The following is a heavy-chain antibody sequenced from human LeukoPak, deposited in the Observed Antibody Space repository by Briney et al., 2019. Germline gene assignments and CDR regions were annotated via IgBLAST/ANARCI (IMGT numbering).Heavy chain of an antibody. J-gene: IGHJ5*02. Sequence: SETLSLTCAVYGGSFSGYYWSWIRQPPGKRLEWIGEINHSGSTNYNPSLKSRVTISVDTSKNQFSLKLSSVTAADTAVYYCARGKDNWNYQLNWFDPWGQGTLVTVSS. CDR3: ARGKDNWNYQLNWFDP. D-gene: IGHD1-7*01. V-gene: IGHV4-34*01. CDR2: INHSGST. CDR1: GGSFSGYY.